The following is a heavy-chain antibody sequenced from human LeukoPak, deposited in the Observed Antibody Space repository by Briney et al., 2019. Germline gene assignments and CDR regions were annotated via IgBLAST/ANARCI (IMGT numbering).Heavy chain of an antibody. CDR3: ASSSGTGDGSGSYLDRPFDY. CDR2: INHSGST. D-gene: IGHD3-10*01. J-gene: IGHJ4*02. Sequence: PSETLSLTCAVYGGSFSGYYWSWIRQPPGKGLEWIGEINHSGSTNYNPSLKSRVTISVDTSKNQFSLKLSSVTAADTAVYYCASSSGTGDGSGSYLDRPFDYWGQGTLVTVSS. CDR1: GGSFSGYY. V-gene: IGHV4-34*01.